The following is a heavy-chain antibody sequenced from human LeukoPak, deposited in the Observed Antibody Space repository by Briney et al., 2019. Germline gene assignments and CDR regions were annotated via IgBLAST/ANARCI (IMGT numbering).Heavy chain of an antibody. V-gene: IGHV3-48*04. CDR2: INSNGSII. CDR1: GFIFSSYS. J-gene: IGHJ4*02. D-gene: IGHD5-24*01. Sequence: GGSLRLSCAASGFIFSSYSVNWVRQAPGKGLEWISYINSNGSIIHYADSVRGRFTISRDNAKNLLYLQMNSLRAEDTALYYCAKDLGPGSMATSPGFDYWGQGTLVTVSS. CDR3: AKDLGPGSMATSPGFDY.